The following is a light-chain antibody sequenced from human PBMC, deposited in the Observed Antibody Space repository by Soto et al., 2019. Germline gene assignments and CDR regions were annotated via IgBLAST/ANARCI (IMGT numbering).Light chain of an antibody. V-gene: IGKV1-6*01. CDR3: QQSHDTPPT. Sequence: AIQMTQSPSSLSASVGDRVTITCRASQGIRNDLGWYQQKPGKAPKLLIYVASSLQSGVPSRFSGSGSGTDYTLTISSLQPEDFATYFCQQSHDTPPTFGQGTKVDIK. CDR1: QGIRND. CDR2: VAS. J-gene: IGKJ1*01.